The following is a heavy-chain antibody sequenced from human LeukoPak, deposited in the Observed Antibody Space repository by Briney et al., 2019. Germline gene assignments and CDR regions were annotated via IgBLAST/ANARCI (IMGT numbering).Heavy chain of an antibody. CDR1: GFTFSTCA. D-gene: IGHD3-22*01. Sequence: PGGSLRLSCAASGFTFSTCAMSWVRQAPGKGLEWVSALTNSGGSGGVTYYADSVKGRFIISRDNSKSTLYLQLSSLRAEDTAVYYCAKAMSTDHYDSRGFYRVDFDSWGQGTLVTVSS. J-gene: IGHJ4*02. CDR2: LTNSGGSGGVT. V-gene: IGHV3-23*01. CDR3: AKAMSTDHYDSRGFYRVDFDS.